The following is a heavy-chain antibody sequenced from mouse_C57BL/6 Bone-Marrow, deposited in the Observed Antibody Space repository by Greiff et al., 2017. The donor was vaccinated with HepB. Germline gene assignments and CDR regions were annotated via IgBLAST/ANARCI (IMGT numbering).Heavy chain of an antibody. J-gene: IGHJ1*03. D-gene: IGHD1-1*01. Sequence: EVMLVESGGGLVQPGGSLKLSCAASGFTFSDYGMAWVRQAPRKGPEWVAFISNLAYSIYYADTVTGRFTISRENAKNTLYLEMSSLRSEDTAMYYCARHGVGWYFDVWGTGTTVTVSS. V-gene: IGHV5-15*04. CDR3: ARHGVGWYFDV. CDR1: GFTFSDYG. CDR2: ISNLAYSI.